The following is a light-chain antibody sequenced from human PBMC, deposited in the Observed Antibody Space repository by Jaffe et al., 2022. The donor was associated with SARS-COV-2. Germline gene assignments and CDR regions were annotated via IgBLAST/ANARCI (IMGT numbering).Light chain of an antibody. V-gene: IGLV2-18*01. Sequence: QSALTQPPSVSGSPGQSVTISCTGTSSDVGSYNRVSWYQQPPGTAPKLMIYEVSNRPSGVPDRFSGSKSGNTASLTISGLQAEDEADYYCSLYTSSLFGGGTKLTVL. J-gene: IGLJ3*02. CDR1: SSDVGSYNR. CDR2: EVS. CDR3: SLYTSSL.